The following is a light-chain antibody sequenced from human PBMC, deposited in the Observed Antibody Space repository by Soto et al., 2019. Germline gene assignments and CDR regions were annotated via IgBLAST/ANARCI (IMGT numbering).Light chain of an antibody. Sequence: QSALTQPASVSGSPGQSITISCTGTSRDVGSYNLVSWYQHHPGKAPKLMIYEGSKRPSGVSNRFSGSKSGNTASLTISGLRAEDEADYYCCSYAGSNVLFGGGTQLTVL. J-gene: IGLJ2*01. CDR2: EGS. CDR1: SRDVGSYNL. CDR3: CSYAGSNVL. V-gene: IGLV2-23*01.